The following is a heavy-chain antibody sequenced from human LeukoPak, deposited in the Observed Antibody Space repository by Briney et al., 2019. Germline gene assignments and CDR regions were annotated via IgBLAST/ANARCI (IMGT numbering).Heavy chain of an antibody. J-gene: IGHJ4*02. V-gene: IGHV4-59*01. Sequence: PSETLSLTCTVSGGSISSYYWSWIRQPPGKGLEWIGYIYYSGSTNYNPSLKSRVTISVDTSKNQFSLKLSSVTAADTAVYYCARGESYYYGSGSGIDYWGQGTLVTVSS. CDR1: GGSISSYY. CDR2: IYYSGST. CDR3: ARGESYYYGSGSGIDY. D-gene: IGHD3-10*01.